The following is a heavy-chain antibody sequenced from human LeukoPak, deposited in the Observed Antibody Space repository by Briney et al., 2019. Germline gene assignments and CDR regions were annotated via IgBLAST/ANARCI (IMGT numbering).Heavy chain of an antibody. J-gene: IGHJ3*02. D-gene: IGHD2-15*01. V-gene: IGHV1-24*01. CDR2: FDPEDGET. Sequence: ASVKVPCKVSGYTLTELSMHWVRQAPGKGLEWMGGFDPEDGETIYAQKFQGRVTMTEDTSTDTAYMELSSLRSEDTAVYYCATTIVVVVAATRTDAFDIWGQGTMVTVSS. CDR3: ATTIVVVVAATRTDAFDI. CDR1: GYTLTELS.